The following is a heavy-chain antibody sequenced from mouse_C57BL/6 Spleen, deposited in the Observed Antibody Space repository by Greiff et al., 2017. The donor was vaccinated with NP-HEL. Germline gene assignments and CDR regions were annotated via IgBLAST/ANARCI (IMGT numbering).Heavy chain of an antibody. CDR3: ASSDNSGYLAWFAY. D-gene: IGHD3-2*02. J-gene: IGHJ3*01. V-gene: IGHV1-81*01. CDR2: IYPRSGNT. CDR1: GYTFTSYG. Sequence: VQLVESGAELARPGASVKLSCKASGYTFTSYGISWVKQRTGQGLEWIGEIYPRSGNTYYNEKFKGKATLTADKSSSTAYMELRSLTSEDSAVYFGASSDNSGYLAWFAYWGQGTLVTVSA.